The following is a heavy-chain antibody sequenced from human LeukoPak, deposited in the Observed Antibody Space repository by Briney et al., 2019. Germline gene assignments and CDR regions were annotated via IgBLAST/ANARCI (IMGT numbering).Heavy chain of an antibody. Sequence: PGGSLRLSCAASGFSFNNNAMNWVRQAPGKGLEWVSIVSGSDGSRHYADSVKGRFTISRDNSKNTLYLQMNSLRAEDTAVYYCAKSTNRGAGPPLDYFDYWGQGTLVTVSS. D-gene: IGHD6-19*01. J-gene: IGHJ4*02. CDR1: GFSFNNNA. CDR2: VSGSDGSR. CDR3: AKSTNRGAGPPLDYFDY. V-gene: IGHV3-23*01.